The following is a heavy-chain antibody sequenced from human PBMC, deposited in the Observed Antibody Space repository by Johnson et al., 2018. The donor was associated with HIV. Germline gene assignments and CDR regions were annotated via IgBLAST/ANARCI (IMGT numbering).Heavy chain of an antibody. Sequence: VQLVESGGGLVQSGRSLRLSCAASGFTFSSYAMSWVRQAPGKGLEWVSAISGSCGRTYYADSVKGRFTISRDNSKNTMFVQMNSLRAEDTAVYFCAKGDHYDRRNPVGAWGRTGDGFDIWGQGTMVTVFS. CDR3: AKGDHYDRRNPVGAWGRTGDGFDI. J-gene: IGHJ3*02. CDR1: GFTFSSYA. V-gene: IGHV3-23*04. CDR2: ISGSCGRT. D-gene: IGHD3-22*01.